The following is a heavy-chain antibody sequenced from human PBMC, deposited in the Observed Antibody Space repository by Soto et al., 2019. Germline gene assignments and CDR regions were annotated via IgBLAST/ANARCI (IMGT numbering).Heavy chain of an antibody. D-gene: IGHD6-19*01. CDR3: ARRLRSVAGTGVVY. CDR2: MNPNSGNT. CDR1: GYTFTSYD. J-gene: IGHJ4*02. V-gene: IGHV1-8*01. Sequence: QVQLVQSGAEVKKPGASVKVSCKASGYTFTSYDINWVRQATGQGLEWMGWMNPNSGNTGYAQKFQGRVTMTRNTSRSTAYMELSSLRSEDTAVYYCARRLRSVAGTGVVYWGQGTLVTVSS.